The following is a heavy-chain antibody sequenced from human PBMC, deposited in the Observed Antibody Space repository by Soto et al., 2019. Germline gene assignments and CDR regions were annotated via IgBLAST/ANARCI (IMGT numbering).Heavy chain of an antibody. D-gene: IGHD3-22*01. V-gene: IGHV4-4*02. J-gene: IGHJ5*02. CDR3: AREAYYYDRGFDP. CDR2: IYHSGST. Sequence: SETLSLTCAVSGGSISSSNWWSWVRQPPGKVLEWIGEIYHSGSTNYNPSLKSRVTISVDKSKNQFSLKLSSVTAADTAVYYCAREAYYYDRGFDPWGQGTLVTVSS. CDR1: GGSISSSNW.